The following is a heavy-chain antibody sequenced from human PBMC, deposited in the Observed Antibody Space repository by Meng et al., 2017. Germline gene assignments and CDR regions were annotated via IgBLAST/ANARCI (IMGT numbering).Heavy chain of an antibody. CDR2: TYYRSKWYN. V-gene: IGHV6-1*01. CDR3: ARLRFGTAPYYYYGMDV. CDR1: VDIDPINSAA. J-gene: IGHJ6*02. Sequence: SQTLSLTCAISVDIDPINSAAWNWIWQSPSRVLEWLGRTYYRSKWYNDYAVSVKSRITINPDTSKHQSSLQLNSVTPEDTPVYYCARLRFGTAPYYYYGMDVWGQGTTVTVSS. D-gene: IGHD1-1*01.